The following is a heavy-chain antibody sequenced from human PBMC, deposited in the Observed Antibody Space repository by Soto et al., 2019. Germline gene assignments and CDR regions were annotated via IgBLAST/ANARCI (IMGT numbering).Heavy chain of an antibody. CDR1: GGSFSGYY. CDR3: ARSPIVVVTARRPSDH. Sequence: QVQLQQWGAGLLKPSETLSLTCAVYGGSFSGYYWSWIRQPPGKGLEWIGEINHSGSTNYNPSLKSRVAISADTPKHQFSLKLRSATAADTAVHYCARSPIVVVTARRPSDHWGQGTLVTVAS. CDR2: INHSGST. J-gene: IGHJ1*01. D-gene: IGHD2-21*02. V-gene: IGHV4-34*01.